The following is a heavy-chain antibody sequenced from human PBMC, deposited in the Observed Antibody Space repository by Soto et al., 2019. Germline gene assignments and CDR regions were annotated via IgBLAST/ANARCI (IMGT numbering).Heavy chain of an antibody. Sequence: EVQLVESGGGLVQPGGSLRLSCAASGFTFSSYEMNWVRQAPGKGLEWVSCISSSGSTIYYADSVKGRFTISRDNAKNSLYLQMNSLRAEDTAVYYCARGRTMTTLNLFDPWGQGTLVTVSS. CDR3: ARGRTMTTLNLFDP. J-gene: IGHJ5*02. V-gene: IGHV3-48*03. CDR2: ISSSGSTI. D-gene: IGHD4-17*01. CDR1: GFTFSSYE.